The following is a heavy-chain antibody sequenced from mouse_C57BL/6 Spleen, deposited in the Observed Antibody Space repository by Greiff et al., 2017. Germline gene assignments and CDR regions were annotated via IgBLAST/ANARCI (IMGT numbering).Heavy chain of an antibody. V-gene: IGHV1-55*01. CDR1: GYTFTSYW. CDR3: AREAVYYGSSYRCFDV. D-gene: IGHD1-1*01. CDR2: IYPGSGSP. Sequence: QVQLQQPGAELVKPGASVKMSCKASGYTFTSYWITWVKQRPGQGLEWIGDIYPGSGSPNYNEKFKSKATLTVDTSSSTAYMQLSSLTSEDSAVYCWAREAVYYGSSYRCFDVWGTGTTVTVSS. J-gene: IGHJ1*03.